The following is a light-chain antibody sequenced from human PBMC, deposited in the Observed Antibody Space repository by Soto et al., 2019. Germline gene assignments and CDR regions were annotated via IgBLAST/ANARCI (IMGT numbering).Light chain of an antibody. CDR3: QHLNNYPPT. CDR2: SAS. CDR1: QGFSTF. V-gene: IGKV1-9*01. Sequence: IQLTQSPSSLSASVGDRVTITCRASQGFSTFLAWYQQKPGKAPQLPIYSASVLQTGVPSRFSGSGSGTNFTLIISSLQPEDIATYYCQHLNNYPPTFGQGTRLEIK. J-gene: IGKJ5*01.